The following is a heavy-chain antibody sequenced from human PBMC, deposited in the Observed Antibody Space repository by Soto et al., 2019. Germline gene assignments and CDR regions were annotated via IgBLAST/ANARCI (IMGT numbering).Heavy chain of an antibody. Sequence: QVQLVQSGAEVKKPGASVKVSCKASGYTFTGYYMHWVRQAPGQGLEWMGWINPNSGGTNYAQKFQGRVTMTRDTSISTAYMELSRLRSDDTAVYYCARDGMTGGGYYYHGMDVWGQGTTVTVSS. CDR1: GYTFTGYY. CDR2: INPNSGGT. D-gene: IGHD2-15*01. V-gene: IGHV1-2*02. J-gene: IGHJ6*02. CDR3: ARDGMTGGGYYYHGMDV.